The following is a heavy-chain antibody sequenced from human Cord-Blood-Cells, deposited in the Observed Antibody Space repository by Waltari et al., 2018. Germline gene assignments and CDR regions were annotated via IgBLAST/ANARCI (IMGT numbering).Heavy chain of an antibody. CDR1: GFTFSSYG. Sequence: QVQLVESGGGVVQPGRSLRLSCAASGFTFSSYGMPLVRQAPGKGLAWVAVIWYDGSNKYYADSVKGRFTISRDNSKNTLYLQMNSLRAEDTAVYYCARGIAARPLFDYWGQGTLVTVSS. CDR2: IWYDGSNK. D-gene: IGHD6-6*01. CDR3: ARGIAARPLFDY. V-gene: IGHV3-33*01. J-gene: IGHJ4*02.